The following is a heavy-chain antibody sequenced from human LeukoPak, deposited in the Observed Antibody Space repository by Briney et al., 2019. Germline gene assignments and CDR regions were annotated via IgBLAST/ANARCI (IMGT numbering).Heavy chain of an antibody. Sequence: GASVKVSCKASGYTFTGYYMHWVRQAPGQGLEWMGWINPNSGGTKYAQKFQGRVTVTRDTSIRTAYMELGRLRSDDTAVYYCARDCSGGSCYSLYGMDVWGQGTTVTVSS. J-gene: IGHJ6*02. V-gene: IGHV1-2*02. CDR2: INPNSGGT. CDR3: ARDCSGGSCYSLYGMDV. D-gene: IGHD2-15*01. CDR1: GYTFTGYY.